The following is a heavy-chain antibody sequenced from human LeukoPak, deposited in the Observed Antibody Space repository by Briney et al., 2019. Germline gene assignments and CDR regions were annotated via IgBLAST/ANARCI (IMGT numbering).Heavy chain of an antibody. J-gene: IGHJ3*02. CDR2: IYSGGST. D-gene: IGHD6-19*01. V-gene: IGHV3-53*01. Sequence: GGSLRPSCAASGFTVSSNYMSWVRQAPGKGLEWVSVIYSGGSTYYADSVKGRFTISRDNSKNTLYLQMNSLRAEDTAVYYCARGDSSGHDAFDIWGQGTMVTVYS. CDR1: GFTVSSNY. CDR3: ARGDSSGHDAFDI.